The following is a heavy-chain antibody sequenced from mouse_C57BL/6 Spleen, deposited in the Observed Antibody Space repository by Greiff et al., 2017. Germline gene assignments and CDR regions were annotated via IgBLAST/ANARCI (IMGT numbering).Heavy chain of an antibody. CDR2: IDPSDSYT. Sequence: QVQLQQPGAELVRPGTSVKLSCKASGYTFTSYWMHWVKQRPGQGLEWIGVIDPSDSYTNYNQKFKGKATLTVDTSSSTAYMQLSSLTSEDSAVYYCARWYYGSSYSFDCWGQGTTLTVSS. D-gene: IGHD1-1*01. V-gene: IGHV1-59*01. CDR1: GYTFTSYW. J-gene: IGHJ2*01. CDR3: ARWYYGSSYSFDC.